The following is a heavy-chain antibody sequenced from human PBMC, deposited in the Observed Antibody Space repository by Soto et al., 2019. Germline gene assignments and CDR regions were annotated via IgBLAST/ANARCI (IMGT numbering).Heavy chain of an antibody. J-gene: IGHJ5*02. Sequence: SETLSLTCAVFGGSFSNYYWSWIRQPPGKGLEWIGEINHSGNTNYNPSLKSRVTISVDTSKNQFSLKLSSVTAADTAVYYCARGPQLQFLEWLLWGNWFDPWGQGTLVTVSS. CDR1: GGSFSNYY. V-gene: IGHV4-34*01. CDR2: INHSGNT. CDR3: ARGPQLQFLEWLLWGNWFDP. D-gene: IGHD3-3*01.